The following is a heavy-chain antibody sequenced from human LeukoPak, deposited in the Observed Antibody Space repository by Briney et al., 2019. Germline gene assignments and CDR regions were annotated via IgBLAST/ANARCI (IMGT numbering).Heavy chain of an antibody. CDR2: IIPIFGTA. CDR3: ASSSYYYDSSGYYFSGVDV. J-gene: IGHJ6*02. V-gene: IGHV1-69*13. D-gene: IGHD3-22*01. CDR1: GGTFSSYA. Sequence: GASVKVSCKASGGTFSSYAISWVRQAPGQGLEWMGGIIPIFGTANYAQKFQGRVTITADESTSTAYMELSSLRSEDTAVYYCASSSYYYDSSGYYFSGVDVWGQGTTVTVSS.